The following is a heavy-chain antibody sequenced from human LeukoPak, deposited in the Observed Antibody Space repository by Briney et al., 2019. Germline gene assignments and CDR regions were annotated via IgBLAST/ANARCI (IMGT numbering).Heavy chain of an antibody. V-gene: IGHV1-46*01. CDR1: GYSLTGNY. D-gene: IGHD6-19*01. Sequence: ASVKVSCKASGYSLTGNYMHWMRQAPGQGLEWMGIINPSGGSTSYAQKFQGRVTMTRDTSTSTVYMELSSLRSEDTAVYYCARDKGAVAAPGGYFDYWGQGTLVTVSS. CDR2: INPSGGST. J-gene: IGHJ4*02. CDR3: ARDKGAVAAPGGYFDY.